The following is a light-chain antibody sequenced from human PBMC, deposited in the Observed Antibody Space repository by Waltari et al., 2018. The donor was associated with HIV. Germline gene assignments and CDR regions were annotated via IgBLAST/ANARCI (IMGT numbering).Light chain of an antibody. CDR3: AAWDDSLNGPV. CDR1: RSNIANNA. V-gene: IGLV1-36*01. CDR2: YDD. J-gene: IGLJ2*01. Sequence: QSVLTQPPSVSEAPRQRVAISCSGSRSNIANNAVNWYQQLPGKAPKLLIYYDDLLPSGVSDRFSGSKSGTSASLAISGLQSEDEADYYCAAWDDSLNGPVFGGGTKLTVL.